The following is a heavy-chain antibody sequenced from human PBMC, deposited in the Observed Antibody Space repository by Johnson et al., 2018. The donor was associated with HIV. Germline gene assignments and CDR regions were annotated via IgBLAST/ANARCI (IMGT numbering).Heavy chain of an antibody. V-gene: IGHV3-23*04. CDR3: AKDLSSELLWFIRDAFDV. Sequence: VQLVESGGGLVQPGGSLRLSCAASGFTFSSYAMSWVRQAPGKGLEWVSAIRGSGGSTYYADSVTGRFTISRDNSKNTLYLQMTSLRAEDTAVYYCAKDLSSELLWFIRDAFDVCGQGTMVTVFS. J-gene: IGHJ3*01. CDR2: IRGSGGST. D-gene: IGHD3-10*01. CDR1: GFTFSSYA.